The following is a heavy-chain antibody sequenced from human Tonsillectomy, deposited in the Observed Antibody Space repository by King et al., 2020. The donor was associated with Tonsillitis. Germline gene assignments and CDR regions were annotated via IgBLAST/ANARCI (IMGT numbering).Heavy chain of an antibody. J-gene: IGHJ5*02. CDR2: VYHDGNT. D-gene: IGHD2-15*01. CDR3: ARPKAGYCSGTGCSWLDP. CDR1: GASIDNTNW. Sequence: HVQLQESGPGLVKPWGTLSLTCAVSGASIDNTNWWSWVRQSPGKGLEWIGEVYHDGNTNYNPSLRSRGTMSVDKSKTHFSLNLRSVTAADPAVYYCARPKAGYCSGTGCSWLDPWGQGILVTVSS. V-gene: IGHV4-4*02.